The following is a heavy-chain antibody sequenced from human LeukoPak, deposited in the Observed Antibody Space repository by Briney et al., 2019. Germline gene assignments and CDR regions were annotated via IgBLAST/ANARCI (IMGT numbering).Heavy chain of an antibody. Sequence: GGSLRLSCAASGFTFSSYGMHWVRQAPGKGLEWVAFIRYDGSNKYYADSVRGRFTISRDNSKNTLYLQMNSLRAEDTAVYYCAGNYYGSGSYRYWGQGTLVTVSS. D-gene: IGHD3-10*01. V-gene: IGHV3-30*02. J-gene: IGHJ4*02. CDR3: AGNYYGSGSYRY. CDR1: GFTFSSYG. CDR2: IRYDGSNK.